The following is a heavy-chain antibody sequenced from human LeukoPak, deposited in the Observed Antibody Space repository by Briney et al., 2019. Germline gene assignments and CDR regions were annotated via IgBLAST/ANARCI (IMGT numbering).Heavy chain of an antibody. Sequence: SQTLSLTCAISGDSVSSNSAAWIWIRQSPSRGLECLGRTYYRSRWIYDDTISVKSRISINPDTSKNQVSLQLDSVIPEDTAVYYCVREGRNGTDYWGQGTLVTVSS. CDR3: VREGRNGTDY. J-gene: IGHJ4*02. CDR2: TYYRSRWIY. CDR1: GDSVSSNSAA. V-gene: IGHV6-1*01.